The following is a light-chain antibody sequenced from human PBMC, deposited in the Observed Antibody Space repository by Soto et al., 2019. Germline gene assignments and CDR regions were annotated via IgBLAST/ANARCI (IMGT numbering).Light chain of an antibody. CDR3: LQHNSYPLT. CDR2: VAS. J-gene: IGKJ4*01. V-gene: IGKV1-5*01. CDR1: QSISNW. Sequence: DRPITQSNSTLSAFVGDRVTITCRASQSISNWLAWYQQKPGKAPKRLIYVASSLQSGVPSRFSGSGSGTEFTLTISSLQPEDVATYYCLQHNSYPLTFGGGSKVDI.